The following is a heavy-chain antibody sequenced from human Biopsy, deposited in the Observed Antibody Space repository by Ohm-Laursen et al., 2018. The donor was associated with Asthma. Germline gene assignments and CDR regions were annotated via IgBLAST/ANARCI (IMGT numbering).Heavy chain of an antibody. V-gene: IGHV3-30*03. D-gene: IGHD6-19*01. Sequence: SLRPSCAASGFTFSNYAMHWVRQAPGKGMEWVAVISYDGSNKYYADSVKGRLTISRDNSKNTLYLQMNSLRAEDTAVYYCARESSVAGSSDFDYWGQGTLVTVSS. J-gene: IGHJ4*02. CDR3: ARESSVAGSSDFDY. CDR1: GFTFSNYA. CDR2: ISYDGSNK.